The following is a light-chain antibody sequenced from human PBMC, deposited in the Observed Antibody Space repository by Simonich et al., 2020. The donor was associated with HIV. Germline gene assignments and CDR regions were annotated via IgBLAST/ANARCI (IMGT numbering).Light chain of an antibody. CDR1: QSVFYISNNKNY. CDR2: WAS. Sequence: IVMTQSPDSLAVSLGERATINCKSSQSVFYISNNKNYLAWYQQKPGQPPKLLIYWASTRESGVPDRFSGRGSGTDFTLTISSLQAEDVAVYYCQQYYSTPPTFGQGTKVEIK. J-gene: IGKJ1*01. V-gene: IGKV4-1*01. CDR3: QQYYSTPPT.